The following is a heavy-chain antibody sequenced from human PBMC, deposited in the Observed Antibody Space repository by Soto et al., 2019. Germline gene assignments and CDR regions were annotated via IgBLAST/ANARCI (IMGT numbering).Heavy chain of an antibody. D-gene: IGHD2-15*01. CDR2: LIPIFGTA. V-gene: IGHV1-69*01. J-gene: IGHJ4*02. CDR3: ARGWISGYCSGGSCYSRFDY. Sequence: QVQLVQSGAEVKKPGSSVKVSCKASGGTFSSYAISWVRQAPGQGLEWMGGLIPIFGTANYAQKFQGRVTITADESTSTAYMGLSSLRSEDTAVYYCARGWISGYCSGGSCYSRFDYWGQGSLVTVAS. CDR1: GGTFSSYA.